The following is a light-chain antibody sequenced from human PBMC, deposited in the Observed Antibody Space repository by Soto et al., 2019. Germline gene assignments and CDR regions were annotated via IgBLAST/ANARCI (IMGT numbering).Light chain of an antibody. CDR3: CSYAGSYTEV. CDR2: DVS. Sequence: QSALTQPRSVSGSPGQSVTISCTGTSSDVGGYNYVSWYQQHPGKAPKLMIYDVSKRPSRVPDRFSGSKSGNTASLTISGLQAEDEADYYCCSYAGSYTEVFGGGTKLTVL. CDR1: SSDVGGYNY. V-gene: IGLV2-11*01. J-gene: IGLJ2*01.